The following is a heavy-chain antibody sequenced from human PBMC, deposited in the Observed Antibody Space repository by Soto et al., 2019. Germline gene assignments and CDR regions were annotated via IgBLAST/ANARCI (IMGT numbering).Heavy chain of an antibody. J-gene: IGHJ6*03. Sequence: GGSLRLSCAASGFTFSSYDMSWVRQAPGKGLEWVSAISGSGGSTYYADSVKGRFTISSDNSKNTLYLQMNILRAEDTAVYSSAKVGIRGDSESDYYYYYLDVWGKGTTVTVSS. D-gene: IGHD2-21*02. V-gene: IGHV3-23*01. CDR3: AKVGIRGDSESDYYYYYLDV. CDR1: GFTFSSYD. CDR2: ISGSGGST.